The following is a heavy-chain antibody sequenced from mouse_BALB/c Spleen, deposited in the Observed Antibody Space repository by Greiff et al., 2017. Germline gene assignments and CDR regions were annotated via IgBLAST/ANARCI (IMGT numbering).Heavy chain of an antibody. CDR2: ISSGSSTI. CDR3: ARSGALYAMDY. V-gene: IGHV5-17*02. J-gene: IGHJ4*01. Sequence: EVKLMESGGGLVQPGGSRKLSCAASGFTFSSFGMHWVRQAPEKGLEWVAYISSGSSTIYYADTVKGRFTISRDNPKNTLFLQMTSLRSEDTAMYYCARSGALYAMDYWGQGTSVTVSS. CDR1: GFTFSSFG. D-gene: IGHD4-1*01.